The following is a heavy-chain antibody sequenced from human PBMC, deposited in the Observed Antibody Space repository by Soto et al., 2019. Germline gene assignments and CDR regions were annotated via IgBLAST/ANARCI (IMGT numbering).Heavy chain of an antibody. Sequence: GSLRLSCTASGFTFSSSAMSWVRQDPGRGLEWVSGISGSGAGTYYADSVKGRFTILRDNSKNTLYLHKSGLRAEDASVYYCAKGPTVFGAVISFDYYYGMYVWGQGTPVTVSS. D-gene: IGHD3-3*01. CDR3: AKGPTVFGAVISFDYYYGMYV. CDR2: ISGSGAGT. V-gene: IGHV3-23*01. J-gene: IGHJ6*02. CDR1: GFTFSSSA.